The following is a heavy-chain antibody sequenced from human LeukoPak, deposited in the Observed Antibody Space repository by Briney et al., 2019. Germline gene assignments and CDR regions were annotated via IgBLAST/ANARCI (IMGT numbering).Heavy chain of an antibody. Sequence: SETLSLTCTVAGGSISSYYWSWIRQPPGKGLEWIGYIYYSGSTNYNPSLKSRVTISVDTSKNQFSLKLSSVTAADTAVYYCARGPQDMGAPYSSSGNFQHWGQGTLVTVSS. CDR1: GGSISSYY. J-gene: IGHJ1*01. D-gene: IGHD6-13*01. CDR2: IYYSGST. V-gene: IGHV4-59*01. CDR3: ARGPQDMGAPYSSSGNFQH.